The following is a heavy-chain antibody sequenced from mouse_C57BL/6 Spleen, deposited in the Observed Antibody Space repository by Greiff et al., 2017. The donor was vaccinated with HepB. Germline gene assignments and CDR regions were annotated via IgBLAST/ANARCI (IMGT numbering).Heavy chain of an antibody. D-gene: IGHD2-2*01. Sequence: EVQLQESGGGLVKPGGSLKLSCAASGFTFSSYAMSWVRQTPEKRLEWVATISDGGSYTYYPDNVKGRFTISRDNAKNNLYLQMSHLKSEDTAMYYCASPSTMVTTGFDYWGQGTTLTVSS. CDR1: GFTFSSYA. CDR3: ASPSTMVTTGFDY. V-gene: IGHV5-4*01. J-gene: IGHJ2*01. CDR2: ISDGGSYT.